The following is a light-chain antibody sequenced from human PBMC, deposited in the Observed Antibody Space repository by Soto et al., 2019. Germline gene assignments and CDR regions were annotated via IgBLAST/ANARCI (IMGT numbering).Light chain of an antibody. J-gene: IGLJ1*01. CDR3: CSYAGSSTS. CDR2: EVS. V-gene: IGLV2-23*02. Sequence: QSVLTQPASVSGSPGQSITISCTGTSSDVGSYNLVSWYQQHPGKAPKLMIYEVSKRPSGVSNRFSGSKSGNTASLTISGLQAEDEADYYCCSYAGSSTSFGTGTNVHV. CDR1: SSDVGSYNL.